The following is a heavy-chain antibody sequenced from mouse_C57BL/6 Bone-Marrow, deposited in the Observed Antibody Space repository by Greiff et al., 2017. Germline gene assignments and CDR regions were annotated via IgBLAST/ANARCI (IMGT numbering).Heavy chain of an antibody. J-gene: IGHJ2*01. V-gene: IGHV14-2*01. CDR3: ARRDGTYYFDY. CDR2: IDPEDGET. Sequence: EVKLMESGAELVKPGASVKLSCTASGFNIKDYYMHWVKQRPEQGLEWIGRIDPEDGETKYAPKVQGKATITADTSSNTAYLQRSSLTSEDTAVYYCARRDGTYYFDYWGQGTTLTVSS. D-gene: IGHD2-3*01. CDR1: GFNIKDYY.